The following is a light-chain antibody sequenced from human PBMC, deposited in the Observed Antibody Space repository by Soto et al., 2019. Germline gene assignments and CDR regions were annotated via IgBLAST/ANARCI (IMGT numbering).Light chain of an antibody. CDR3: CSYAGSYTFVV. Sequence: QSALTQPASVSGSPGQSITISCSGTSGDIGGYNYVSWYQQEPGKAPKLLIYGVSNRPSGVSYRFSGSKSGNTASLTISGLQAEDEADYYCCSYAGSYTFVVFGGGTKLTVL. V-gene: IGLV2-14*01. J-gene: IGLJ2*01. CDR2: GVS. CDR1: SGDIGGYNY.